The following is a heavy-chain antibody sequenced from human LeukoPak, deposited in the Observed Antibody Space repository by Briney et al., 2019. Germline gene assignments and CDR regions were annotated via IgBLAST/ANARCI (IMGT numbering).Heavy chain of an antibody. J-gene: IGHJ1*01. CDR1: GFTFSSYG. Sequence: EPGGSLRLSCAASGFTFSSYGMHWVRQAPGKGLEWVAFIRYDGSNKYYADSVKGRFTISRDNSKNTLFLQMNSLRAEDTAVYYCAITIRGLEYFQHWGQGTLVTVSS. V-gene: IGHV3-30*02. D-gene: IGHD4-11*01. CDR2: IRYDGSNK. CDR3: AITIRGLEYFQH.